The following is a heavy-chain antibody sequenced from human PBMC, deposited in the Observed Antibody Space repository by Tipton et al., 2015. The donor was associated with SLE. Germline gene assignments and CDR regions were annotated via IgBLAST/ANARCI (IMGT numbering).Heavy chain of an antibody. J-gene: IGHJ6*02. V-gene: IGHV1-46*03. Sequence: QSGPEVKKPGASVKVSCKASGYTFTSYYMHWVRQAPGQGLEWMGIINPSGGSTSYAQKFQGRVTMTRDTSTSQVYMELSSLRSEDTAVYYCARDRGSHGMDVWGQGTTVTVSS. CDR1: GYTFTSYY. CDR3: ARDRGSHGMDV. CDR2: INPSGGST. D-gene: IGHD2-15*01.